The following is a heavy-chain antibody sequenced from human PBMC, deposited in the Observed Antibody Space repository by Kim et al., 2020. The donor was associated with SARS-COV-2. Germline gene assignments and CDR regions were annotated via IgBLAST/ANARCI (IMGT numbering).Heavy chain of an antibody. CDR2: IYYSGST. CDR3: RWVGGGTRRTFDY. CDR1: GGSISSSSYY. Sequence: SETLSLTCTVSGGSISSSSYYWGWIRQPPGKGLEWIGSIYYSGSTYYNPSLKSRVTISVDTSKKQFSLKLSSVTAADTAVYYCRWVGGGTRRTFDYWGQGTLVTVSS. J-gene: IGHJ4*02. D-gene: IGHD2-15*01. V-gene: IGHV4-39*01.